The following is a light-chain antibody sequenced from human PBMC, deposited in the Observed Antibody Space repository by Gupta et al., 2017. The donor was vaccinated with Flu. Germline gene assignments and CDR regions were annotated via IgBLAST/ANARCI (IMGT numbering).Light chain of an antibody. Sequence: DIVMTQTPLSLPVTPGEPASISCRSSQSLLDSADGNTYLDWYLQKPGQSPQLLIYKFSYRASGVPDRFSGSGSGTDFTLKISRVEAEDAGVYYCMQRIELPYTFGQGTKLEI. CDR1: QSLLDSADGNTY. CDR2: KFS. V-gene: IGKV2-40*01. CDR3: MQRIELPYT. J-gene: IGKJ2*01.